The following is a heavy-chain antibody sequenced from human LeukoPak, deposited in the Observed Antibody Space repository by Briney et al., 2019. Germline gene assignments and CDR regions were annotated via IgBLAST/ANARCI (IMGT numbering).Heavy chain of an antibody. CDR1: GGSISSYY. J-gene: IGHJ3*02. CDR2: IYTSGST. V-gene: IGHV4-4*07. Sequence: SETLSLTCTVSGGSISSYYWSWIRQPAGKGLEWIGRIYTSGSTNYNPSLKSRVTMSVDTSKNQFSLKLSSVTAADTAVYYCARGGVVVPAAMAGAFDIWGQGTMVTVSS. D-gene: IGHD2-2*01. CDR3: ARGGVVVPAAMAGAFDI.